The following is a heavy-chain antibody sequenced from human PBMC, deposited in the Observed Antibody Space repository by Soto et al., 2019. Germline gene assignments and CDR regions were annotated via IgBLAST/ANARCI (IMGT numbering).Heavy chain of an antibody. CDR2: INAGNGNT. CDR1: GYTFTSYA. CDR3: ARSSGWWYFDY. Sequence: QVQLVQSGAEVKKPGASVKVSCKASGYTFTSYAMHWVRQAPGQRLEWMGWINAGNGNTKYSQKFQGRVTITRDTSASTAYMELSSLRSEDTAVYYCARSSGWWYFDYLGQGTLVPVSS. D-gene: IGHD6-19*01. V-gene: IGHV1-3*01. J-gene: IGHJ4*02.